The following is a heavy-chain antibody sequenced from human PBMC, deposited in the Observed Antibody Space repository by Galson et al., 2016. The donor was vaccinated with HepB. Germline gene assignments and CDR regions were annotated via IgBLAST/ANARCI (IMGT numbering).Heavy chain of an antibody. V-gene: IGHV3-33*01. J-gene: IGHJ3*02. CDR2: TWYDGSNX. Sequence: SLRLSCAASGFIFSSYGMHWVRQAPGKGLEWVALTWYDGSNXYYADSVKGRFTISRDNSKNTLYLQMNSLRAEDTAVYYCAREGPIAAATFDIWGQGTMVTVSS. CDR1: GFIFSSYG. D-gene: IGHD6-25*01. CDR3: AREGPIAAATFDI.